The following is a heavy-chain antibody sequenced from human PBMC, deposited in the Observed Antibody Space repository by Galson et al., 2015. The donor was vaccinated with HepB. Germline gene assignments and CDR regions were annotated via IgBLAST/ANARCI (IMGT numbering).Heavy chain of an antibody. CDR3: AKKSGDIVIVPAAIGSRYMDV. D-gene: IGHD2-2*01. CDR2: ISGTADRA. V-gene: IGHV3-23*01. Sequence: SLRLSCAASGFAFRHYGMSWVRQAPGKGLEWVSSISGTADRAYYADSVKGRFTMSRDNSKNTLYLQMKSLRLEDTAVYYCAKKSGDIVIVPAAIGSRYMDVWGQGTTVIVSS. J-gene: IGHJ6*02. CDR1: GFAFRHYG.